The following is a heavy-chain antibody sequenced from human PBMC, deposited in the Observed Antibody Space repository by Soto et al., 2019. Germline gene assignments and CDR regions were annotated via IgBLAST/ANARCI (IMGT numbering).Heavy chain of an antibody. Sequence: QERLVQSGAEVRKPGYSVKVSCKVTGGTSTRYAINWVRQAPGQGLEWMGGIVPMFGTSKYAQKFQGRVTITADTSTNIAYMELRSLRSEDTSVYYCNRDSEYDFWSGYLWGQGTLVSVSS. CDR2: IVPMFGTS. J-gene: IGHJ4*02. V-gene: IGHV1-69*06. CDR1: GGTSTRYA. D-gene: IGHD3-3*01. CDR3: NRDSEYDFWSGYL.